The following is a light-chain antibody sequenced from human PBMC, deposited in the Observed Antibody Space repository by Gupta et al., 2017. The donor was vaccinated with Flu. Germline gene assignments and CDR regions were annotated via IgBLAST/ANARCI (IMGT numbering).Light chain of an antibody. CDR3: QQYGSALFT. J-gene: IGKJ3*01. V-gene: IGKV3-20*01. CDR2: GAS. Sequence: GPLSLSPGARATLSCRASQSVSSSYLAWYQQKPGQAPRLLIYGASSRAPGIPDRFSGSGSGTDFTLTISILEPEDFAVYYCQQYGSALFTFGPGTXVDIK. CDR1: QSVSSSY.